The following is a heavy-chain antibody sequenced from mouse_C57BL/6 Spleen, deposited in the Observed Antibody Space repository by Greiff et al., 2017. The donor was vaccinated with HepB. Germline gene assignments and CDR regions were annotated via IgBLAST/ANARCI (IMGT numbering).Heavy chain of an antibody. Sequence: VMLVESGAELAKPGASVKLSCKASGYTFTSYWMHWVKQRPGQGLEWIGYINPSSGYTKYNQKFKDKATLTADKSSSTAYMQLSSLTYEDSAVYYCARGPFYDGYPFDYWGQGTTLTVSS. CDR1: GYTFTSYW. D-gene: IGHD2-3*01. CDR3: ARGPFYDGYPFDY. CDR2: INPSSGYT. V-gene: IGHV1-7*01. J-gene: IGHJ2*01.